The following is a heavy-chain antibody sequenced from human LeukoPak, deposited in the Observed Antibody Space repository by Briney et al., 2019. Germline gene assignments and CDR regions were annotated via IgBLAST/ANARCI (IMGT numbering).Heavy chain of an antibody. D-gene: IGHD6-13*01. J-gene: IGHJ1*01. CDR3: AKDALGISIAAAVPEYFQH. V-gene: IGHV3-30-3*01. Sequence: PGGSLRLSCAASGFTFSSYAMHWVRQAPGKGLEWVAVISYDGSNKYYADSVKGRFTISRDNSKNTLYLQMNSLRAEDTAVYYCAKDALGISIAAAVPEYFQHWGQGTLVTVSS. CDR1: GFTFSSYA. CDR2: ISYDGSNK.